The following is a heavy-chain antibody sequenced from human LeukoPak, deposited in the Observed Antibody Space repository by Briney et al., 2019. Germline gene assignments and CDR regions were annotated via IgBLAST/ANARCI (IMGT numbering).Heavy chain of an antibody. CDR3: ALDSSGWSDDSFGI. CDR1: GGSISGRTYH. J-gene: IGHJ3*02. D-gene: IGHD6-13*01. Sequence: SSETLSLTCTVSGGSISGRTYHWGWIRQPPGKGLEWIGSIYSSGSTHYNPSLKSRVTMSIDTSKNQFSLNLKSVTAADTAVYYCALDSSGWSDDSFGIWGHGTMVTVSS. CDR2: IYSSGST. V-gene: IGHV4-39*07.